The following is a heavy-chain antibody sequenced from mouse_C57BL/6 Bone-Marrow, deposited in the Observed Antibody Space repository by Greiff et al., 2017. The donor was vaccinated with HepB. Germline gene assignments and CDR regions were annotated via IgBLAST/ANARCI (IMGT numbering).Heavy chain of an antibody. D-gene: IGHD1-1*01. Sequence: EVQVVESGGGLVKPGGSLKLSCAASGFTFSDYGVHWVRQAPEKGLEWVAYISSGSSTIYYADTVKGRFTISRDNAKNTLFLQMTSLRSEDTAMYYCARSRHGSSYGFDVWGTGTTVTVSS. CDR1: GFTFSDYG. CDR2: ISSGSSTI. CDR3: ARSRHGSSYGFDV. V-gene: IGHV5-17*01. J-gene: IGHJ1*03.